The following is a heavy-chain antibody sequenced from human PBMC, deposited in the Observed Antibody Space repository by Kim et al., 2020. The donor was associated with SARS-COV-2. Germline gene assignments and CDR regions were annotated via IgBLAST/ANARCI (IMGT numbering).Heavy chain of an antibody. J-gene: IGHJ4*02. CDR2: NPSGST. Sequence: NPSGSTNYNPSLKSRVTISVDTSKNQFSLKLSSVTAADTAVYYCARDLDYWGQGTLVTVSS. CDR3: ARDLDY. V-gene: IGHV4-34*01.